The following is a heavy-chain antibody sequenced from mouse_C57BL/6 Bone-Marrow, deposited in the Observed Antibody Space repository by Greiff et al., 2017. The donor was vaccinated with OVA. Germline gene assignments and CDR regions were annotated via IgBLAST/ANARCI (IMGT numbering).Heavy chain of an antibody. Sequence: QVQLQQPGAELVKPGASVKLSCKASGYTFTSYWMHWVRQRPGQGLEWIGMIHPNSGSTNYNETFKSKATLTVDKSSSTAYMQLSSLTSEDSAVYYWARRGRYAMDYWGQGTSVTVSS. CDR1: GYTFTSYW. CDR3: ARRGRYAMDY. D-gene: IGHD6-1*01. J-gene: IGHJ4*01. V-gene: IGHV1-64*01. CDR2: IHPNSGST.